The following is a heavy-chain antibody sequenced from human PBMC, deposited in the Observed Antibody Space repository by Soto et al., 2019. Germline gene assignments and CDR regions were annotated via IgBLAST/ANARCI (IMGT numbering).Heavy chain of an antibody. D-gene: IGHD3-9*01. CDR3: ARADDILTGYYSD. J-gene: IGHJ4*02. CDR2: IYYSGST. CDR1: GGSISSSSYY. V-gene: IGHV4-39*01. Sequence: NPSETLSLTCTVSGGSISSSSYYWGWIRQPPGKGLEWIGSIYYSGSTYYNPSLRSRVTISVDTSKNQFSLKLSSVTAADTAVYYCARADDILTGYYSDWGQGTLVTVSS.